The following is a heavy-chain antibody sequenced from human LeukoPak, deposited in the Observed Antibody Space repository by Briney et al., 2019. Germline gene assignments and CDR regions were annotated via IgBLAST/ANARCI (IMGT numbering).Heavy chain of an antibody. D-gene: IGHD3-10*01. CDR2: ILSDGSRQ. J-gene: IGHJ6*02. CDR1: GFTFNGCG. V-gene: IGHV3-30*03. CDR3: VRSSGTDDYGMDA. Sequence: GGSLRLSCAASGFTFNGCGMHWVRHAPGKGLEWVARILSDGSRQYYTDSVKGRFTIARDNSRNTLFLQMNSLRAEDTAEYYCVRSSGTDDYGMDAWGQGTTVTVSS.